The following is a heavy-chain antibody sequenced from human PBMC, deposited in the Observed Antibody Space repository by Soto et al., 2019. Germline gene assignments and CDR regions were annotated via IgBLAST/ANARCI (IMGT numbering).Heavy chain of an antibody. CDR2: INSDGSST. Sequence: GGSLRLSCAASGFTFSSYGMHWVRQAPGKGLEWVSRINSDGSSTSYADSVKGRFTISRDNAKNTLYLQMNSLRAEDTAVYYCAREVVCTNGVCYSKDYYSYAIDVWGQGTTVTVSS. CDR1: GFTFSSYG. D-gene: IGHD2-8*01. V-gene: IGHV3-74*01. J-gene: IGHJ6*02. CDR3: AREVVCTNGVCYSKDYYSYAIDV.